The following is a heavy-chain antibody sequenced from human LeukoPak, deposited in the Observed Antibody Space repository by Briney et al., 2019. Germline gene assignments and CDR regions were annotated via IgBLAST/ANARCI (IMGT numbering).Heavy chain of an antibody. Sequence: GGSLRLSCAASGFTFSDYYMSWIRQAPGKGLERVSYISSSGSTIYYADSVKGRFTISRDNAKNSLYLQMNSLRAEDTAVYYCAREQGRLRYFDWSLSDWYYYMDVWGKGTTVTVSS. CDR3: AREQGRLRYFDWSLSDWYYYMDV. J-gene: IGHJ6*03. CDR1: GFTFSDYY. CDR2: ISSSGSTI. V-gene: IGHV3-11*04. D-gene: IGHD3-9*01.